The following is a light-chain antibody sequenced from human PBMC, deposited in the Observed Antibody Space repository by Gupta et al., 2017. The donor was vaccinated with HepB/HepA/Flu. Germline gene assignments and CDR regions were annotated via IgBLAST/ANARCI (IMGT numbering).Light chain of an antibody. CDR3: QSLDSSRSDWV. CDR1: SPNIGTPDD. Sequence: QSVLTQPPSLSGAPGQSVPISCTGTSPNIGTPDDIHWYQQRPGTAPKLIMYDSNNRHSGVPNRFSGSKSGTSASLAITGLQAEDEADYYCQSLDSSRSDWVFGGGTKLTVL. J-gene: IGLJ3*02. CDR2: DSN. V-gene: IGLV1-40*01.